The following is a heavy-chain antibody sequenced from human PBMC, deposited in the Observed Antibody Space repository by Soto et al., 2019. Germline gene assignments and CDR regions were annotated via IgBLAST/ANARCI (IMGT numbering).Heavy chain of an antibody. Sequence: ESLKISCKASGYSFTNYWIAWVRQMPGKGLEYMGIIYPSDSDSRYSPSFQGQVTFSADKSINTAYLQWSSLKASDNAMYYCARNGFYGDYSSNYFDPWGQGTLVTVSS. V-gene: IGHV5-51*01. D-gene: IGHD4-17*01. CDR3: ARNGFYGDYSSNYFDP. CDR2: IYPSDSDS. CDR1: GYSFTNYW. J-gene: IGHJ5*02.